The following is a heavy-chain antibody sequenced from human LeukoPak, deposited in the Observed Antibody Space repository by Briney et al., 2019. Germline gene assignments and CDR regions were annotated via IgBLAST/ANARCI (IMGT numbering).Heavy chain of an antibody. J-gene: IGHJ4*02. V-gene: IGHV4-59*01. CDR2: FYNSGST. D-gene: IGHD6-19*01. CDR1: GGSISSYY. CDR3: ASTQQWLAFDY. Sequence: SETLYLTCSVSGGSISSYYWGWIRQPPGMALEWIGCFYNSGSTNYNPSLKSRATTSVDTSKNQLTLRLSSVTAADTAVYYCASTQQWLAFDYWGQGILVTVSS.